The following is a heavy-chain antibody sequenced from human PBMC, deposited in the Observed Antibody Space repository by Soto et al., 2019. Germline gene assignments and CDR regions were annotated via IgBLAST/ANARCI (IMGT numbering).Heavy chain of an antibody. CDR3: ARDLVGGVSNYLDY. CDR1: GFTLINYG. V-gene: IGHV3-33*01. CDR2: IWYDGDNT. D-gene: IGHD3-16*01. J-gene: IGHJ4*02. Sequence: GGSLRLSCAASGFTLINYGMHWVRQAPGKGLEWVALIWYDGDNTYYADSVKGRFTISRDNSKNTLYLQMNSLRAEDTAVYYCARDLVGGVSNYLDYWGQGTLVTVSS.